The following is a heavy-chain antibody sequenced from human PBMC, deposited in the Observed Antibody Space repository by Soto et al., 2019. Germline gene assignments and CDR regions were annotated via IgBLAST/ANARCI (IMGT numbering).Heavy chain of an antibody. D-gene: IGHD6-19*01. CDR1: FTSYD. Sequence: QVQLVQSGAEVKKPGASVKLSCTFTSYDINWVRQATGQGLEWMGWMNPNSGNTRYAQKFQGRVTMTRNTSNFTAYMELSSLRSEDTAVYYCARGPGSSDWRFSYYYMDVWGQGTTVTVSS. CDR2: MNPNSGNT. V-gene: IGHV1-8*01. CDR3: ARGPGSSDWRFSYYYMDV. J-gene: IGHJ6*02.